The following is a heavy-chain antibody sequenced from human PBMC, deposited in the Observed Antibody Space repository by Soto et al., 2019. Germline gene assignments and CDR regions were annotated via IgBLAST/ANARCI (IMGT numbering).Heavy chain of an antibody. J-gene: IGHJ4*02. V-gene: IGHV3-23*01. CDR1: GFTFSSYA. Sequence: HPGGSLRLSCAASGFTFSSYAMSWVRQAPGKGLEWVSAISGSGGSTYYADSVKGRFTISRDNSKNTLYLQMNSLRAEDTAVYYCAATKTQNKGQFDYWGQGTLVTVSS. CDR2: ISGSGGST. CDR3: AATKTQNKGQFDY.